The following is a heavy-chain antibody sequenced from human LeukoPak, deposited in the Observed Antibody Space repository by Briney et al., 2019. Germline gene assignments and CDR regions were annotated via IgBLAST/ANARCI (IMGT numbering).Heavy chain of an antibody. V-gene: IGHV3-23*01. CDR2: ISGSGGST. CDR1: GFTFSSYA. D-gene: IGHD3-22*01. J-gene: IGHJ5*02. CDR3: AKVRGSGYYYDADWFDP. Sequence: GGSLRLSCAASGFTFSSYAMSWVRQAPGKGLEWVSAISGSGGSTYYADSVKGRFTISRHNSKNTLYLQMNSLRAEDTAVYYCAKVRGSGYYYDADWFDPWGQGTLVTVSS.